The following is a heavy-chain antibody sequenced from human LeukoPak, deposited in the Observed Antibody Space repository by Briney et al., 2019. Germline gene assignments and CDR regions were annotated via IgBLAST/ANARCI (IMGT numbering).Heavy chain of an antibody. Sequence: ASVKVSCKASGYTFTSYGISWVRQAPGQGLEWMGRINPNSGGTNYAQKFQGRVTMTRDTSISTAYMELSRLRSDDTAVYYCARRVRCSGGSCYPIYFDYWGQGTLVTVSS. CDR1: GYTFTSYG. J-gene: IGHJ4*02. CDR3: ARRVRCSGGSCYPIYFDY. CDR2: INPNSGGT. D-gene: IGHD2-15*01. V-gene: IGHV1-2*06.